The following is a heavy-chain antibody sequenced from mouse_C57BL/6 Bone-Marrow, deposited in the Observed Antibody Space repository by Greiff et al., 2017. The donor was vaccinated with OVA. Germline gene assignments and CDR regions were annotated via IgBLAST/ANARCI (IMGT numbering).Heavy chain of an antibody. CDR2: IDPETGGT. J-gene: IGHJ4*01. Sequence: QVQLQQSGAELVRPGASVTLSCKASGYTFTDYEMHWVKQTPVHGLEWIGAIDPETGGTAYNQKFKGKAILTADKSSSTAYMELRSLTSEDSAVYYCTPSRDYAMDYWGQGTSVTVSS. CDR3: TPSRDYAMDY. CDR1: GYTFTDYE. V-gene: IGHV1-15*01.